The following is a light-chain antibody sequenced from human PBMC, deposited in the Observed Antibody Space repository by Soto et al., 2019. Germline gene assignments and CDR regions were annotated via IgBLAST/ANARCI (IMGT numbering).Light chain of an antibody. CDR1: SSDVGGYNY. CDR2: EVS. V-gene: IGLV2-8*01. CDR3: TSYAGSNIWV. J-gene: IGLJ3*02. Sequence: QSVLTQPPSASGSPGQSVTISCTGTSSDVGGYNYVSWYQQYPGKAPKLMIYEVSKRPSGVPDRFSGSKSDKTASLTVSGLQPEDEADYYCTSYAGSNIWVFGGGTQLTVL.